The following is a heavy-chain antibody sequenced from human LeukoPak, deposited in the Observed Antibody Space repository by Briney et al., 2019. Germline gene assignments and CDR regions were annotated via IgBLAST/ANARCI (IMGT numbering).Heavy chain of an antibody. CDR2: INPNSGGT. V-gene: IGHV1-2*02. CDR1: GYTFTGYY. Sequence: GASVKVSCKASGYTFTGYYMHWVRQAPGQGLEWMGWINPNSGGTNYAQKFQGRVTMTRDTSISTAYMELSRLRSDDTAVYYCARVGDLFGAHRVRGLPPDYYYMDVWGKGTMVTVSS. CDR3: ARVGDLFGAHRVRGLPPDYYYMDV. D-gene: IGHD3-10*01. J-gene: IGHJ6*03.